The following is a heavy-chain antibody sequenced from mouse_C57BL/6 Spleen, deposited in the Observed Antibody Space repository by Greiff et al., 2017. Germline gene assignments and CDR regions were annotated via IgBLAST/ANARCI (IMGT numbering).Heavy chain of an antibody. CDR2: ILPGGGST. J-gene: IGHJ2*01. D-gene: IGHD2-4*01. Sequence: VKLMESGAELMKPGASVKLSCKATGYTFTGYWIEWVKQRPGHGLEWIGEILPGGGSTNYNEKFKGKATFTADTSSSTAYMQLSSLTTEDSAIYYCARGGLRRGFDYWGQGTTLTVSS. CDR1: GYTFTGYW. CDR3: ARGGLRRGFDY. V-gene: IGHV1-9*01.